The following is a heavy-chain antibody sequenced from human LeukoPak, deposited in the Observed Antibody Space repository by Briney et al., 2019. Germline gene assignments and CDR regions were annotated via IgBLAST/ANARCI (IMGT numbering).Heavy chain of an antibody. D-gene: IGHD3-10*01. CDR3: ARRIRFGELSNWFDP. CDR1: GYTFTSYG. CDR2: ISAYNGNT. Sequence: ASVKVSCKASGYTFTSYGISWVRQVPGQGLEWMGWISAYNGNTNYAQKLQGRVTMTTDTSTSTAYMELRSLRSDDTAVYYCARRIRFGELSNWFDPWGQGTLVTVSS. V-gene: IGHV1-18*01. J-gene: IGHJ5*02.